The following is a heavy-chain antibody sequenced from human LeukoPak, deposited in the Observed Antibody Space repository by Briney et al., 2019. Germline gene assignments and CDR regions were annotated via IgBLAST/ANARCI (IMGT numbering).Heavy chain of an antibody. V-gene: IGHV1-2*06. CDR2: INPKSGGT. D-gene: IGHD1-26*01. Sequence: ASVKVSCKASGYTITAYYIHWVRQPPGQGREWMGQINPKSGGTKYAQKFQGRVTMTRDTSSNTAYMELRGLRSDDTTMYYCARDWTGGSHDYWGQGTLVTVSS. CDR1: GYTITAYY. CDR3: ARDWTGGSHDY. J-gene: IGHJ4*02.